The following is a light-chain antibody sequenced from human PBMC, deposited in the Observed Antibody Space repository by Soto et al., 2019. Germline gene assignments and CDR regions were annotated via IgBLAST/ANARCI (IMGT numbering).Light chain of an antibody. CDR1: QTISGW. Sequence: DIQMTQSPSTLSASVGDRVTITCRASQTISGWLAWHQQKSGRAPKLLIYDASSLEGGVPSRFSGSGSGTEFTLTISSLQADDFATYYCQQYSAYPYTFGQGTKVEI. CDR2: DAS. J-gene: IGKJ2*01. CDR3: QQYSAYPYT. V-gene: IGKV1-5*01.